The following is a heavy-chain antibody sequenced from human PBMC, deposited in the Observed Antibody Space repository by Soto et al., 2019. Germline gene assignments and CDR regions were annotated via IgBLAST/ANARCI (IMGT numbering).Heavy chain of an antibody. CDR3: ALTQGGSPPTVSFDI. D-gene: IGHD2-15*01. CDR1: GGSISSYY. Sequence: SETLSLTCTVSGGSISSYYWSWIRQPPGKGLEWIGYIYYSGSTNYNPSLKSRVTISVDTSKNQFSLKLSSVTAADTAVYYCALTQGGSPPTVSFDIWGQGTMVTVSS. J-gene: IGHJ3*02. CDR2: IYYSGST. V-gene: IGHV4-59*08.